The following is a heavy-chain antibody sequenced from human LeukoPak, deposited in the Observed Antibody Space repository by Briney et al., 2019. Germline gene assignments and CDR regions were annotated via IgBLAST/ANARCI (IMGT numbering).Heavy chain of an antibody. V-gene: IGHV3-48*01. J-gene: IGHJ4*02. CDR2: ISSSSNTI. Sequence: GGSLRLSCAASGFTFSSYSMNWVRQAPGKGLEWVSYISSSSNTIYYADSVKGRFTISRDNAKNSLYLQMNSLRAEDTAVYYCARVGIQLCVDYWGQGALVTVSS. D-gene: IGHD5-18*01. CDR1: GFTFSSYS. CDR3: ARVGIQLCVDY.